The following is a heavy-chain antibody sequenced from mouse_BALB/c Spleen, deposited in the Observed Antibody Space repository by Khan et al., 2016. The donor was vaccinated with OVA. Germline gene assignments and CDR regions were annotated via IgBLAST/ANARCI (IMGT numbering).Heavy chain of an antibody. CDR2: INYSGST. CDR3: ARDASRYNYARDY. D-gene: IGHD1-1*01. J-gene: IGHJ4*01. Sequence: EVQLVESGPGLVNPSQSPSLTCTVTGYSITSDYAWNWIRQFPGNKLEWMGYINYSGSTNSNPALKSRISITRDTSKNQFFLQLNSVTTEDTATYYCARDASRYNYARDYWGQGTSVTVSS. CDR1: GYSITSDYA. V-gene: IGHV3-2*02.